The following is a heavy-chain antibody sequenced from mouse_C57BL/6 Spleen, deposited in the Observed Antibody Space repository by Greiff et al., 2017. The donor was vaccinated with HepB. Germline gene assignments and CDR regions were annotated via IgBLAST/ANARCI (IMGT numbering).Heavy chain of an antibody. Sequence: QVQLQQSGAELVKPGASVKISCKASGYAFSSYWMNWVKQRPGKGLEWIGQIYPGDGDTNYNGKVKGKATLTADKSSGTAYMQLSSLTAEDSAVYFCARSDSSGTGYFDYWGQGTTLTVSS. CDR1: GYAFSSYW. J-gene: IGHJ2*01. CDR2: IYPGDGDT. D-gene: IGHD3-2*02. CDR3: ARSDSSGTGYFDY. V-gene: IGHV1-80*01.